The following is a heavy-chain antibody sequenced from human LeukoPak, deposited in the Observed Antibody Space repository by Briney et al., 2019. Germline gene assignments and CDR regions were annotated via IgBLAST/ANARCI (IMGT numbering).Heavy chain of an antibody. CDR2: ISYDGSNK. D-gene: IGHD3-22*01. Sequence: PGGSLRLSCAASGFTFSSYGMHWVRQAPGKGLEWVAVISYDGSNKYYADSVKGRFTISRDNSKNTLYLQMNSLRAEDTAVYYCAKDRSITMIVVASGWFDPWGQGTLVTVSS. J-gene: IGHJ5*02. CDR1: GFTFSSYG. CDR3: AKDRSITMIVVASGWFDP. V-gene: IGHV3-30*18.